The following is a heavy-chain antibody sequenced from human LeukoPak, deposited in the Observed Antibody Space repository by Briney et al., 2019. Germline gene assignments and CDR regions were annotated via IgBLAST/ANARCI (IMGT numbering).Heavy chain of an antibody. D-gene: IGHD3-3*01. CDR3: ASTGWIVWSGYQHAFDI. Sequence: SETLSLTCTVSGGSISSYYWTWIRQPPGKGLEWIGYIYYSGSTRYNPSLKSRVSITVDTSKNQFSLKLSSVTAADTAVHYCASTGWIVWSGYQHAFDIWGQGTMVTVSS. V-gene: IGHV4-59*01. CDR2: IYYSGST. J-gene: IGHJ3*02. CDR1: GGSISSYY.